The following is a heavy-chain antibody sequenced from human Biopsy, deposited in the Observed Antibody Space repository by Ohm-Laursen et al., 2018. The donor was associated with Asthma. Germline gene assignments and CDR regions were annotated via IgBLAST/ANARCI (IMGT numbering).Heavy chain of an antibody. V-gene: IGHV1-3*04. J-gene: IGHJ3*01. CDR2: VNTGNGDT. CDR3: ARTYYNFLTGQVKDVFGV. D-gene: IGHD3-9*01. Sequence: ASVKVSCKTSGYNFISFAIHWVRQAPGQRLEWMGWVNTGNGDTKYSQKFQGRVTITRDTSASTAYMELRSLRSEDTATYYCARTYYNFLTGQVKDVFGVWGQGTMVTVSS. CDR1: GYNFISFA.